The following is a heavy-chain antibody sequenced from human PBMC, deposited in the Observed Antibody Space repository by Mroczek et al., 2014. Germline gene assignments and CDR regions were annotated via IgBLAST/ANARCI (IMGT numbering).Heavy chain of an antibody. V-gene: IGHV4-31*03. Sequence: QVQLQESGPGLVKPSQTLSLTCTVSGGSISSGGYYWSWIRQHPGKGLEWIGYIYYSGSTYYNPSLKSRVTISVDTSKNQFSLKLSSVTAADTAVYYCARADEDIVVVPAAISFDPWGQGTLVTVSS. CDR3: ARADEDIVVVPAAISFDP. D-gene: IGHD2-2*01. CDR1: GGSISSGGYY. CDR2: IYYSGST. J-gene: IGHJ5*02.